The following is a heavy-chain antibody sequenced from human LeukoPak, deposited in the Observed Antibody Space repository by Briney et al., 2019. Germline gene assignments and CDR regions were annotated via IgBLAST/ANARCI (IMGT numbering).Heavy chain of an antibody. V-gene: IGHV3-33*01. D-gene: IGHD3-10*01. Sequence: PGGSLRLSCAAPGFSFSNYAMHWVRKAPGKGLEWVAVIWYDGSNKYYTDSAKGRFTISRDNSMHTLYLQMNSLRAEDTAVYYCARDYGSGSYYNVAFDYWGQGTLVTVSS. CDR1: GFSFSNYA. CDR2: IWYDGSNK. CDR3: ARDYGSGSYYNVAFDY. J-gene: IGHJ4*02.